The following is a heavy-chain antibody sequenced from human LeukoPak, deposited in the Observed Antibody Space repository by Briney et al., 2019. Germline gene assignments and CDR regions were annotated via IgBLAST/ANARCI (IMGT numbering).Heavy chain of an antibody. CDR3: ARVWRYYYDSSGYYNHDAFDI. CDR1: RYTFTSYG. J-gene: IGHJ3*02. CDR2: ISAYNGNT. V-gene: IGHV1-18*01. D-gene: IGHD3-22*01. Sequence: GASVTVSCKASRYTFTSYGISWVRPAPGKGLEWMGWISAYNGNTNYAQKLQGRVTMTTDTSTSTAYMELRSLRSDDTAVYYCARVWRYYYDSSGYYNHDAFDIWGQGTMVTVSS.